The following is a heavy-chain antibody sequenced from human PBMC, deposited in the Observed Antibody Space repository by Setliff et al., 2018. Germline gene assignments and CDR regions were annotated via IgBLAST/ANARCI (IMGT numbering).Heavy chain of an antibody. D-gene: IGHD2-2*01. J-gene: IGHJ4*02. CDR1: GASITSGGFY. CDR3: ERRQLGTMENY. V-gene: IGHV4-61*09. Sequence: PSETLSLTCSVSGASITSGGFYWTWIRQPAGKGLEWIGHISPSGSTTYNPSVKSRVTISLDTSKNHFSLKLDSVTAADTAVYYCERRQLGTMENYWGPGALVTVSS. CDR2: ISPSGST.